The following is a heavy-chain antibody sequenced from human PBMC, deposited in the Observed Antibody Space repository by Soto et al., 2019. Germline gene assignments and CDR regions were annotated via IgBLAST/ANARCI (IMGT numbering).Heavy chain of an antibody. V-gene: IGHV4-34*01. CDR1: GGSFSGYY. CDR3: ARKYFDGLLSGRRWSAP. J-gene: IGHJ5*02. Sequence: SETLSLTCAVYGGSFSGYYWSWIRQPPGKGLEWIGEINHSGSTNYNPSLKSRVTISVDTPKNQFSLKQGSVTAGDRAVFLCARKYFDGLLSGRRWSAPWGKGTPVPVSS. CDR2: INHSGST. D-gene: IGHD3-9*01.